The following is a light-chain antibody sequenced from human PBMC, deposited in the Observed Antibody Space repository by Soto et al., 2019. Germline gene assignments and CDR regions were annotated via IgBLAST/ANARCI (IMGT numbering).Light chain of an antibody. CDR1: QGISRW. Sequence: DIQMTQSPSFVSASVGDRVTITCRASQGISRWLAWYQQRPGKAPELLIYGASSLQSGVPSRFSGSVSGTDFTLTTRSLQPEDFATYYCEQAASYPRTFGHGTRLEIK. CDR3: EQAASYPRT. J-gene: IGKJ5*01. CDR2: GAS. V-gene: IGKV1-12*01.